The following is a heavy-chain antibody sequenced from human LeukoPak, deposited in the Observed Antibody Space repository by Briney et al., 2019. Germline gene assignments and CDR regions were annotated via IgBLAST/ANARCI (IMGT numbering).Heavy chain of an antibody. CDR3: ARGVGEALRTSYYHYGMDV. J-gene: IGHJ6*02. D-gene: IGHD3-10*01. CDR1: GGSISSYY. Sequence: SETLSLTCTVSGGSISSYYWSWIRQPAGKGLEWIGRIYTSGSTNYNPSLKSRVTMSVDTSKNLFSLKLSSVTAADTAVYYCARGVGEALRTSYYHYGMDVWGQGTTVTVSS. V-gene: IGHV4-4*07. CDR2: IYTSGST.